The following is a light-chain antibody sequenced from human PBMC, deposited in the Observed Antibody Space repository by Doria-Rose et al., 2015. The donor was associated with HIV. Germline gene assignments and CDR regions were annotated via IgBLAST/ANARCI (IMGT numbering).Light chain of an antibody. CDR1: SRDVGGYNY. V-gene: IGLV2-8*01. Sequence: QSALTQPPSASGSLGQSVTISCTGTSRDVGGYNYVSWYQQHPGKAPKVIIYEVSERPSGVPDRFSGSKSGNTASLTVSGLQAEDEADYYRSSYAGSNNLVFGGGTKLTVL. CDR3: SSYAGSNNLV. CDR2: EVS. J-gene: IGLJ2*01.